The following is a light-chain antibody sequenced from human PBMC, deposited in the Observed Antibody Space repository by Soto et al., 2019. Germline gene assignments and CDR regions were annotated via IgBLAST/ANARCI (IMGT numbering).Light chain of an antibody. CDR1: QTITTSQ. CDR3: QQYAGSPRT. Sequence: EIVFTQSPGTLSFSPGERATLFCRASQTITTSQLAWYQQKPGQAPRVLIFGASNRATGIPDRFSGSGSGTDFTLTISRLEPEDFAMYYCQQYAGSPRTFGQGTKVDIK. J-gene: IGKJ1*01. CDR2: GAS. V-gene: IGKV3-20*01.